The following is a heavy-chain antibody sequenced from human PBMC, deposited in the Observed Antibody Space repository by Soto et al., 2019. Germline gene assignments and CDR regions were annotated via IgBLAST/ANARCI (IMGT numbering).Heavy chain of an antibody. D-gene: IGHD3-10*01. CDR3: ARLQFGEGFDY. Sequence: GSSGGGGCSWIWNRQPPGKGLEWIGYILHTGGTQYNPSLKSRVSMSVDKSKNQFSLHLTSVTAADTAVYYCARLQFGEGFDYWGQGALVTVSS. V-gene: IGHV4-30-2*01. CDR2: ILHTGGT. J-gene: IGHJ4*02. CDR1: GSSGGGGCS.